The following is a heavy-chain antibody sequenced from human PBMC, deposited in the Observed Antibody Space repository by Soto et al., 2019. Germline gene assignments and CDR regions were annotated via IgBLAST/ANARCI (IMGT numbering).Heavy chain of an antibody. D-gene: IGHD6-13*01. V-gene: IGHV1-18*01. CDR3: ARAKTRIAAAWDTGFDP. CDR1: GYTFTSYG. Sequence: RASVKVSCKASGYTFTSYGISWVRQAPGQGLEWMGWISAYNGNTNYAQKLQGRVTMTTDTSTSTAYMELRSLRSDDTAVYYCARAKTRIAAAWDTGFDPWGQGTLVTVSS. CDR2: ISAYNGNT. J-gene: IGHJ5*02.